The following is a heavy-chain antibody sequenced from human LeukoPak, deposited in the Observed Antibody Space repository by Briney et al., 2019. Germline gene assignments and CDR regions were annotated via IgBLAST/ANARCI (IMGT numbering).Heavy chain of an antibody. Sequence: PGGSLRLSCAASGFTFSSYSMNWVRQAPGKGLEWVSSISSSSSYIYYADSVKGRFTISRDNAKNSLYLQMNSLRAEDTAVYYCANQKVGATTWFDPWGQGTLVTVSS. D-gene: IGHD1-26*01. V-gene: IGHV3-21*01. CDR3: ANQKVGATTWFDP. J-gene: IGHJ5*02. CDR2: ISSSSSYI. CDR1: GFTFSSYS.